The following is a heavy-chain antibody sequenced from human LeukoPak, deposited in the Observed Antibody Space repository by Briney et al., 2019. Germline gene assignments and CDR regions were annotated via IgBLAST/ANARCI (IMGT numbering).Heavy chain of an antibody. D-gene: IGHD4-17*01. Sequence: GGSLRLSCAASGFTFSSYSMNWVRPAPGKGLEWVSSISSSSSYIYYADSVKGRFTISRDNAKNSLYLQMNSLRAEDTAVYYCARDVTVTPFDYWGQGTLVTVSS. CDR1: GFTFSSYS. V-gene: IGHV3-21*01. J-gene: IGHJ4*02. CDR3: ARDVTVTPFDY. CDR2: ISSSSSYI.